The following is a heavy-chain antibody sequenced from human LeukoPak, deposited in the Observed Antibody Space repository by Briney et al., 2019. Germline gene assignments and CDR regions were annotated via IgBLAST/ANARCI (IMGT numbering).Heavy chain of an antibody. J-gene: IGHJ3*02. CDR3: ARVGGEMATIFASHAFDI. Sequence: GASVKVSCKASGYTFTSYGISWVRQAPGQGLEWMGWISAYNGNTNYAQKFQGRVTITADKSTSTAYMELSSLRSEDTAVYYCARVGGEMATIFASHAFDIWGQGTMVTVSS. V-gene: IGHV1-18*01. CDR1: GYTFTSYG. CDR2: ISAYNGNT. D-gene: IGHD5-24*01.